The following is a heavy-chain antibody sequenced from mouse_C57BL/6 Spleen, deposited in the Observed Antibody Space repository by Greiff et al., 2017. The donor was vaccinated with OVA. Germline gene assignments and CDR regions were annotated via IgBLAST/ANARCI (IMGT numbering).Heavy chain of an antibody. Sequence: QVQLQQPGAELVKPGASVKLSCKASGYTFTSYWMHWVKQRPGQGLEWIGMIHPNSGSTNYNEKFKSKATLTVDKSSSTAYMQLSSLTSEDSAVYYCARADYGSCSFDYWGQGTTLTVSS. V-gene: IGHV1-64*01. CDR3: ARADYGSCSFDY. D-gene: IGHD1-1*01. J-gene: IGHJ2*01. CDR2: IHPNSGST. CDR1: GYTFTSYW.